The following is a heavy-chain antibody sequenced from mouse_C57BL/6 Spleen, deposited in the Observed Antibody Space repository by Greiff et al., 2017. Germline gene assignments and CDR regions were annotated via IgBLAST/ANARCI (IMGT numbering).Heavy chain of an antibody. D-gene: IGHD4-1*01. CDR2: ISSGSNTI. V-gene: IGHV5-17*01. J-gene: IGHJ1*03. Sequence: EVKVVESGGGLVKPGGSLKLSCAASGFTFSDYGMHWVRQAPEKGLEWVAYISSGSNTIYYADTVKGRFTISRDNAKNTLFLQMTSLRSEDTAMDYCARANWDLCYFDGWGTGTTVTVSS. CDR1: GFTFSDYG. CDR3: ARANWDLCYFDG.